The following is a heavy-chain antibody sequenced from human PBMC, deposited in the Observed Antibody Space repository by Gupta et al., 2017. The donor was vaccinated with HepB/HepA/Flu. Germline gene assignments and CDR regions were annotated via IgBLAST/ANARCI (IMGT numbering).Heavy chain of an antibody. V-gene: IGHV3-30*18. D-gene: IGHD6-6*01. J-gene: IGHJ4*01. CDR2: ISYDGSNK. Sequence: QVQLVESGGGVVELGRSLSLSCAARGFTFSGYGMHWFRQAPGKGLECVAVISYDGSNKYYEDSVKGRGTISRDNSKNTLYLQMNRLRAEETAVHYGTKDWIAARPGLLDTRSYFYGVHGTLVTVSS. CDR1: GFTFSGYG. CDR3: TKDWIAARPGLLDTRSYFY.